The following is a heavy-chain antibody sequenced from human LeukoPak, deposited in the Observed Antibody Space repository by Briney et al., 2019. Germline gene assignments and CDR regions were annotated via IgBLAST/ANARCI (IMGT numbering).Heavy chain of an antibody. CDR1: GFTFSSYG. CDR2: ISYDGSNK. D-gene: IGHD5-18*01. V-gene: IGHV3-30*18. CDR3: AKEGPLDKYSYNYYYMDV. J-gene: IGHJ6*03. Sequence: GGSLRLSCAASGFTFSSYGMHWVRQAPGKGLEWVAVISYDGSNKYYADSVKGRFTISRDNSKNTLYLQMNSLRAEDTAVYYCAKEGPLDKYSYNYYYMDVWGKGTTVTVSS.